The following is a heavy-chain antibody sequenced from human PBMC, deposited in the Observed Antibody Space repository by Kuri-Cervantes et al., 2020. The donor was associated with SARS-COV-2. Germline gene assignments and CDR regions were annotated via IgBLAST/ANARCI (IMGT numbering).Heavy chain of an antibody. CDR3: ARPSSGYYFSPFDY. CDR2: IKQDGSEK. CDR1: GFTFSSYW. D-gene: IGHD3-22*01. V-gene: IGHV3-7*01. Sequence: GGSLRLSCAASGFTFSSYWMSWVRQAPGKGLEWVANIKQDGSEKYYVDSVKGRFTISRDNAKNSLYLQMNSLRAEDTAVYYCARPSSGYYFSPFDYWGQGTLVTVSS. J-gene: IGHJ4*02.